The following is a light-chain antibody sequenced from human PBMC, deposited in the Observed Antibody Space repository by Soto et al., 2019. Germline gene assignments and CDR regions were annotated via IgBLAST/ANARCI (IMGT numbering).Light chain of an antibody. V-gene: IGLV2-23*01. CDR2: EGG. Sequence: QSVLTQPASVSGSPGQSITISCTGPSXGVGSYNLVSWYQQHPGKAPKLLIYEGGRRPSGVSDRFSGSKSDNTASLTISGLQAEEEADYYCCSYAGGNTFYVFGTGTKGTVL. CDR3: CSYAGGNTFYV. J-gene: IGLJ1*01. CDR1: SXGVGSYNL.